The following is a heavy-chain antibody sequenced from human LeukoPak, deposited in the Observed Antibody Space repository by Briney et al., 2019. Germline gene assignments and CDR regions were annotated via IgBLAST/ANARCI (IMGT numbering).Heavy chain of an antibody. J-gene: IGHJ6*03. CDR2: INHSGST. CDR1: GGSFSGYY. Sequence: PSETLSLTCAVYGGSFSGYYWSWIRQPPGRGLEWIGEINHSGSTNYNPSLKSRVTISVDTSKNQFSLKLSSVTAADTAVYYCARTTEGGYTYGYFYYYYMDVWGKGTTVTISS. CDR3: ARTTEGGYTYGYFYYYYMDV. D-gene: IGHD5-18*01. V-gene: IGHV4-34*01.